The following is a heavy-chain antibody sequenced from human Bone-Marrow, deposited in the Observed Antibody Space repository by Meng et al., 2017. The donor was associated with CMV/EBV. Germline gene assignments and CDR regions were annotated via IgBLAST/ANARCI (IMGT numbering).Heavy chain of an antibody. V-gene: IGHV3-53*01. Sequence: GESLKISCAASGFIVSSNYMSWVRQAPGKGLEWVSVIYSGGSTYYADSVKGRFTISRDNSKNTLYLQMNSLRAEDTAVYYCARAPRYCSSTSYYMGDYFDYWGQGTLVTVSS. D-gene: IGHD2-2*02. CDR3: ARAPRYCSSTSYYMGDYFDY. J-gene: IGHJ4*02. CDR1: GFIVSSNY. CDR2: IYSGGST.